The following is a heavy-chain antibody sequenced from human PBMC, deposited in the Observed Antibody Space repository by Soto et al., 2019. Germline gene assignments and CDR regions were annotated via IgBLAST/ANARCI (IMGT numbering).Heavy chain of an antibody. V-gene: IGHV5-51*01. CDR1: GYSFTSYW. CDR3: ASSYLSRYYYMDV. Sequence: PGESLKISCKGSGYSFTSYWIGWVRQIPGKGLEWMGIIYPGDSDTRYSPSFQGQVTISADKSISTAYLQWSSLKASDTAMYYCASSYLSRYYYMDVWGKGTKVTVSS. J-gene: IGHJ6*03. D-gene: IGHD2-21*01. CDR2: IYPGDSDT.